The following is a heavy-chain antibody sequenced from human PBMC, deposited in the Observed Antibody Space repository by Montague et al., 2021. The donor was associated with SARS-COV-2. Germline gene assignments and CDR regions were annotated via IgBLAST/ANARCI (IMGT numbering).Heavy chain of an antibody. J-gene: IGHJ3*01. CDR3: AKEREVVRAARTLVAFDL. CDR2: INHSGTA. Sequence: SETLSLTCAAYGGSFSVYYWSWLRQSPRSGLEWIVVINHSGTANSNPTPKSRVSISVDKSKNQLTLKLTSVTAADTAMYYCAKEREVVRAARTLVAFDLWGQGTMVTVSS. D-gene: IGHD6-25*01. CDR1: GGSFSVYY. V-gene: IGHV4-34*01.